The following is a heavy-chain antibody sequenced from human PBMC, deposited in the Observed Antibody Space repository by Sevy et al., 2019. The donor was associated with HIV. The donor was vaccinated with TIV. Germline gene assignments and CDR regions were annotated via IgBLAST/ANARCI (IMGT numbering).Heavy chain of an antibody. V-gene: IGHV3-21*01. Sequence: GGSLRLSCTASGFTFSSYSMNWVRQAPGKGLEWVSSISSSSSYIYYADSVKGRFTFSRDNAKNSLYLQMNSLRAEDTAVYYCARGGLMIVVEDWFDPWGQGTLVTVSS. CDR1: GFTFSSYS. J-gene: IGHJ5*02. CDR3: ARGGLMIVVEDWFDP. D-gene: IGHD3-22*01. CDR2: ISSSSSYI.